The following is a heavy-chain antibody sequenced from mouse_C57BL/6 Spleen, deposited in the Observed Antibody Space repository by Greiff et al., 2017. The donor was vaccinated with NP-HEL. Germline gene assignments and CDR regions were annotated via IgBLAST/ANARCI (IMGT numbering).Heavy chain of an antibody. J-gene: IGHJ3*01. CDR3: AREKGGDYLWFAY. CDR1: GYTFTSYW. D-gene: IGHD2-4*01. Sequence: QVQLQQPGAELVKPGASVKLSCKASGYTFTSYWMHWVKQRPGQGLEWIGMIHPNSGSTNYNEKFKSKATLTVDKSSSTAYMQLSSLTSEDSAVDYCAREKGGDYLWFAYWGQGTLVTVSA. CDR2: IHPNSGST. V-gene: IGHV1-64*01.